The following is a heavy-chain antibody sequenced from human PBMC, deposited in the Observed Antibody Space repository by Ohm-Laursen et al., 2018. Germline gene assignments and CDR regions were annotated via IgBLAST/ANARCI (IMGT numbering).Heavy chain of an antibody. CDR3: AKGRSGGTGHGNWFES. CDR1: GFTFSGYA. V-gene: IGHV3-23*01. Sequence: SLRLSRAAPGFTFSGYAMSWVRQGPEKGLEWVSVATGSGRSTYYTDSVKGRFSISRDNSKNTLYLQMNSLRVEDTAVYYCAKGRSGGTGHGNWFESWGQGALVIVSS. D-gene: IGHD3-10*01. J-gene: IGHJ5*01. CDR2: ATGSGRST.